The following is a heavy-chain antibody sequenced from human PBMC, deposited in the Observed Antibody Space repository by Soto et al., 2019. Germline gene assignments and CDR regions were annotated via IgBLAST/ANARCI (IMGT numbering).Heavy chain of an antibody. Sequence: PSETLSLTXTISGGSISVYYWSWIRQPPGQALEWIGYIYDSGSPYYSPSLRSRVTISADTSKNQISLKLTSATASDTAVYYCARGVGSSPPRYWGRGTLVTVSS. D-gene: IGHD3-9*01. J-gene: IGHJ4*02. V-gene: IGHV4-59*01. CDR2: IYDSGSP. CDR3: ARGVGSSPPRY. CDR1: GGSISVYY.